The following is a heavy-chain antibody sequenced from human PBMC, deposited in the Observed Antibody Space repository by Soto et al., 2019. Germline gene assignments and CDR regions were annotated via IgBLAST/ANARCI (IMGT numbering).Heavy chain of an antibody. CDR1: GFTFSNYA. D-gene: IGHD3-16*01. J-gene: IGHJ4*02. CDR2: ISGSGGRS. CDR3: AKAYFVWSSEQPYYFDY. Sequence: EVQLLDSGGGLVQPGGSLRLSCAASGFTFSNYAMTWVRQGPGKGLEWVSGISGSGGRSYYADSVKGWFTISRDNSKSTLYLQMNSLRAEDTAVYHCAKAYFVWSSEQPYYFDYWGQGTLVTVSS. V-gene: IGHV3-23*01.